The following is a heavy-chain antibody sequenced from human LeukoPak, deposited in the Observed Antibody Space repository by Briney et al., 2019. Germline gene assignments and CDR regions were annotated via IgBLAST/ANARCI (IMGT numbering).Heavy chain of an antibody. V-gene: IGHV1-2*02. Sequence: ASVTVSCKSSGYTFTFFYMQWVRQAPGQGLEWMGWINPNSGGTYSAQKFQGRVTMTRDTSTSTAYMELRSLRSDDTAVYYCARDGHYGSGHVDYWGQGTLVTVSS. CDR3: ARDGHYGSGHVDY. CDR2: INPNSGGT. CDR1: GYTFTFFY. J-gene: IGHJ4*02. D-gene: IGHD3-10*01.